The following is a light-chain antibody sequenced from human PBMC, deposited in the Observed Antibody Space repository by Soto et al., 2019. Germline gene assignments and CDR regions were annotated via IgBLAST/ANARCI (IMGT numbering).Light chain of an antibody. Sequence: EVVMTQSPATLSVSPGERVTLSCRASQSVSDNLAWYQQKPGQAPRLLIYGASTRATTIPARFSGSESGTEFTLTISSLQSEDFAVYYCQQSNNWPYTFGQGTKLDIK. J-gene: IGKJ2*01. CDR2: GAS. CDR1: QSVSDN. CDR3: QQSNNWPYT. V-gene: IGKV3-15*01.